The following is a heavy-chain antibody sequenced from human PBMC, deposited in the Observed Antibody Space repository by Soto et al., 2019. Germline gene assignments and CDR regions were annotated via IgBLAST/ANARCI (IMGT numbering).Heavy chain of an antibody. V-gene: IGHV3-23*01. Sequence: EVQLLESGGGLVQPGGSLRLSCAASGFTFSNYAMSWVRQAPGKGLEWVSAISGSGGSTYYADSVKGRFTISRDNSKNTLFLQMNSLRAEDTAVDYCAKDRYCSGGSCYSEWAFDIWGQGTMVTVSS. CDR2: ISGSGGST. D-gene: IGHD2-15*01. J-gene: IGHJ3*02. CDR3: AKDRYCSGGSCYSEWAFDI. CDR1: GFTFSNYA.